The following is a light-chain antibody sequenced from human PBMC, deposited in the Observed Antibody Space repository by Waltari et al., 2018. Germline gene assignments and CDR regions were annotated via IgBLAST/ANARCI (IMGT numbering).Light chain of an antibody. Sequence: QSALTQPASVSGSPGQSITISCTGTSSNVENYNLVSWYQHHPGKAPKLLFYEVSKQPSGIYNRFSGSTSGNTASLTISRLQAEYEGDYYCCSFAGGNNFEVIFGGGTRLTVL. CDR1: SSNVENYNL. J-gene: IGLJ2*01. CDR2: EVS. CDR3: CSFAGGNNFEVI. V-gene: IGLV2-23*02.